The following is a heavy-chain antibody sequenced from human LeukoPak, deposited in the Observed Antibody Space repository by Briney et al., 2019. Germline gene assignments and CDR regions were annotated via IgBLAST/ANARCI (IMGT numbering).Heavy chain of an antibody. V-gene: IGHV4-30-2*01. D-gene: IGHD3-3*01. CDR2: IYHSGST. CDR3: ARAFSVSHFDY. Sequence: SETLSLTCTASGGSISSGGYYWSWIRQPPGKGLEWIGYIYHSGSTYYNPSLKSRVTISVDRSKNQFSLKLSSVTAADTAVYYCARAFSVSHFDYWGQGTLVTVSS. J-gene: IGHJ4*02. CDR1: GGSISSGGYY.